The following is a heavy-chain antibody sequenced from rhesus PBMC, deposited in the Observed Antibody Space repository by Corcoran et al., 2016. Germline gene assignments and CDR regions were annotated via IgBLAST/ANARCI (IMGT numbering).Heavy chain of an antibody. V-gene: IGHV4-147*01. J-gene: IGHJ4*01. CDR3: ARDPPVGATFDY. D-gene: IGHD1-44*02. Sequence: QVQLQESGPGLVKPSETLPLTCAVSGASISSNYWSWIRQPPGKGLEWIGSIYSGSGSTSYNPSPKSRVTLSKDTSKNKFSLKLSSVTAADTAVYYCARDPPVGATFDYWGQGVLVTVSS. CDR1: GASISSNY. CDR2: IYSGSGST.